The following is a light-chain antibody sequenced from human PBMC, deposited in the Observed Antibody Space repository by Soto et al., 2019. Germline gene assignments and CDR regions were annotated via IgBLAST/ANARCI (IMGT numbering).Light chain of an antibody. V-gene: IGKV3-20*01. Sequence: EMLVTQAPATLSLCLGERAPLSCRASQTINSNVAWYQLKDGQVPRLVIYGASTRATDIPARFSGSGSGTDFTLTISRLEPEDFAVYYCQQYDSSPRTFGQGTKVDIK. J-gene: IGKJ1*01. CDR3: QQYDSSPRT. CDR2: GAS. CDR1: QTINSN.